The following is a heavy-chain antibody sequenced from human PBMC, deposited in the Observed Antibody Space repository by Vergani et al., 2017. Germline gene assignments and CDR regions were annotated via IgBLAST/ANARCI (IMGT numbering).Heavy chain of an antibody. J-gene: IGHJ3*02. CDR2: IIPILGIA. Sequence: QVQLVQSGAEVKKPGSSVKVSCKASGGTFSSYTISWVRQAPGQGLEWMGRIIPILGIANYAQKSQGRVTITADKSTSTAYMELSSLRSEDTAVYYCARDSVASAAFDIWGQGTMVTVSS. V-gene: IGHV1-69*08. D-gene: IGHD6-19*01. CDR3: ARDSVASAAFDI. CDR1: GGTFSSYT.